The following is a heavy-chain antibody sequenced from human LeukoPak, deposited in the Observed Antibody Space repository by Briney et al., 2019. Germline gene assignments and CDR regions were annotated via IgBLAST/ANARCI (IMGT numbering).Heavy chain of an antibody. Sequence: GGSLGLSCAASRFTFSSFGMHWVRQAPGKGLEWVAVISYDGRNKYYADSVKGRFTISRDNSKNTLYLQMNSLRAEDTAVYYCAKQGGGSGWYLSYWGQGTLVTVSS. CDR1: RFTFSSFG. D-gene: IGHD6-19*01. CDR3: AKQGGGSGWYLSY. J-gene: IGHJ4*02. CDR2: ISYDGRNK. V-gene: IGHV3-30*18.